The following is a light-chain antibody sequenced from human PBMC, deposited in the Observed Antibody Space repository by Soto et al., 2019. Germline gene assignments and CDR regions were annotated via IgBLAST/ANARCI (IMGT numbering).Light chain of an antibody. CDR1: SSDVGKYNY. Sequence: QSVLTQPASVSGSPGQSITISCTGTSSDVGKYNYVSWYQQHPAKAPKLMIFEVSNRPSGVSNRFSGSKSGNTASLTISGLQAEDEADYYCSSYTSSSTLDVFGTGTQLTVL. V-gene: IGLV2-14*01. CDR3: SSYTSSSTLDV. J-gene: IGLJ1*01. CDR2: EVS.